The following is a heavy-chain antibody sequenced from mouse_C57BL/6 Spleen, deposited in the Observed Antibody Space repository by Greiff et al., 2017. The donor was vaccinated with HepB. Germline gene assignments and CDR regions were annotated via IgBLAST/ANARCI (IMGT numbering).Heavy chain of an antibody. Sequence: VQPQQSGAELVRPGASVKLSCKASGYTFTDYYINWVKQRPGQGLEWIARIYPGSGNTYYNEKFKGKATLTAEKSSSTAYMQLSSLTSEDSAVYFCARHGSSYFDYWGQGTTLTVSS. CDR2: IYPGSGNT. J-gene: IGHJ2*01. CDR1: GYTFTDYY. V-gene: IGHV1-76*01. D-gene: IGHD1-1*01. CDR3: ARHGSSYFDY.